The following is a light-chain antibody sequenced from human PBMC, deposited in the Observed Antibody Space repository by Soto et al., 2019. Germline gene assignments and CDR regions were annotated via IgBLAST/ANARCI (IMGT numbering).Light chain of an antibody. Sequence: QSALTQPASVSGSPGQSITISCTGTSSDVGGYNYVSWYQQHPGKAPKLMIYDVSNRPSGVSNRFSGSKSGNTASLTISGLQAEDEADYYCSSYTSSSTPYCVFGTGTQLTVL. CDR2: DVS. V-gene: IGLV2-14*01. CDR1: SSDVGGYNY. J-gene: IGLJ7*01. CDR3: SSYTSSSTPYCV.